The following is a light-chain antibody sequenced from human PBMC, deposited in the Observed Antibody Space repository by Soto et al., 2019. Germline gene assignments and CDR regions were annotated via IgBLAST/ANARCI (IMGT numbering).Light chain of an antibody. CDR1: QGISSG. J-gene: IGKJ4*01. CDR3: QHFNSYPLT. CDR2: DAS. Sequence: AIQLTQSPSSLSASVGDRVTITCRASQGISSGLAWYQQKPGKAPRLLIFDASSLESGVPSKFSGSGSGTEFTLTISSLQPEDFAIYYCQHFNSYPLTFGGGTKVEIK. V-gene: IGKV1-13*02.